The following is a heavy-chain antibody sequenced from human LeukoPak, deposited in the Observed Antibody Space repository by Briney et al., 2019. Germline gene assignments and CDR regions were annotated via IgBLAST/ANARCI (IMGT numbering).Heavy chain of an antibody. Sequence: SGTLSLTCAVSGGSITTTNWWSWVRPPPGKGLEWIGEVHLSGATNYNLSLESRVSMSIDKSKNHLSLEVTSVTAADMAIYYCTRESGAFSPFGFWGQGTLVTVSS. CDR1: GGSITTTNW. CDR2: VHLSGAT. D-gene: IGHD1-26*01. CDR3: TRESGAFSPFGF. V-gene: IGHV4-4*02. J-gene: IGHJ4*02.